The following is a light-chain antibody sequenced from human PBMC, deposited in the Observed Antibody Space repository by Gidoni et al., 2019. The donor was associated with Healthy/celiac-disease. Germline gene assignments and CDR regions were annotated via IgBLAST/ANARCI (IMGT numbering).Light chain of an antibody. V-gene: IGKV3-20*01. Sequence: IVLTQSPGTLSLSPGERASLSCRASQSVSSSYLAWYQQKPGQAPMLLIQGPASEAAGIPDRFSGSGSGTDFSLTISRLEPEEFAVYYCQQYGSSPTFGQXTKVEIK. J-gene: IGKJ1*01. CDR1: QSVSSSY. CDR3: QQYGSSPT. CDR2: GPA.